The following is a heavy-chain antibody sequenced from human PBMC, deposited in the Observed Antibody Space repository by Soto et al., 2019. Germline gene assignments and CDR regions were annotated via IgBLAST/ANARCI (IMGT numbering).Heavy chain of an antibody. Sequence: PSETLSLTCSVSGDSISNSRFYWAWIRQPPGEGLEWIGSIYHTGNAYYNTSLKSRVTIFVDTSKNQFSLKLTSVTAADTAHYYCARSRTTVTPSGFQHWGQGTLVTVSA. CDR1: GDSISNSRFY. D-gene: IGHD4-17*01. J-gene: IGHJ1*01. CDR2: IYHTGNA. V-gene: IGHV4-39*01. CDR3: ARSRTTVTPSGFQH.